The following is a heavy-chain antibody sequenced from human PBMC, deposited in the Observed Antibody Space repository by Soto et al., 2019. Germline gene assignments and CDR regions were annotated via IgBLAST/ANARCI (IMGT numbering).Heavy chain of an antibody. D-gene: IGHD2-8*01. CDR2: IIPIFGTA. J-gene: IGHJ6*02. V-gene: IGHV1-69*13. CDR1: GGTFSSYA. CDR3: ARDRSGNNGVCYSCHSYGMDV. Sequence: SVKVSCKASGGTFSSYAISWVRQAPGQGLEWMGGIIPIFGTASYAQKFQGRVTITADESTSTAYMELSGLRSEDTAVYYCARDRSGNNGVCYSCHSYGMDVWGQGTTVTVSS.